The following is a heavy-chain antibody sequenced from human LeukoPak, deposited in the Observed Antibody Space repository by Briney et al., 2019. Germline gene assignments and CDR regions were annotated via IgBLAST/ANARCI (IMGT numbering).Heavy chain of an antibody. CDR1: GFTFSSYS. V-gene: IGHV3-48*01. J-gene: IGHJ4*02. CDR3: ARGVGDIPFDY. Sequence: GGSPRLSCAASGFTFSSYSMNWVRQAPGKGLEWVSYISSSSSIIYSADSVRGRFTISRDNAKKTLYLQMNSLRAEDTAVCYCARGVGDIPFDYWGQGTLVTVSS. CDR2: ISSSSSII. D-gene: IGHD3-16*02.